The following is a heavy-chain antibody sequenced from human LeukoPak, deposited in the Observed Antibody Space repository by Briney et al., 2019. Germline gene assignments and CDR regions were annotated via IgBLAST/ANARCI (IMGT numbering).Heavy chain of an antibody. V-gene: IGHV1-69*04. D-gene: IGHD3-16*01. CDR3: GRGGDLKGELDY. J-gene: IGHJ4*02. CDR1: GGTFSSYA. CDR2: IIPILGIA. Sequence: SVKVSCKASGGTFSSYAISWVRQAPGQGLECMGRIIPILGIANYAQKLQGRVTITADNSTSTAYMALSSVSCEDTAEYHCGRGGDLKGELDYWGQGTLVTVSS.